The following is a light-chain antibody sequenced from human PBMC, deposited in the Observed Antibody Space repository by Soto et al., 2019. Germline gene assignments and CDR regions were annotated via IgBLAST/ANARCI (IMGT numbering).Light chain of an antibody. CDR2: LHSDGSH. Sequence: QAVVAQSPSASASLGASVKLTCTLSSGHSNYAIAWHQQQPEKGPRHLIKLHSDGSHSKGDGIPDRFSGSSSGAERYLTISSLQSEDEADYYCQTWGTGIVVFGGGTKLTVL. CDR1: SGHSNYA. J-gene: IGLJ3*02. V-gene: IGLV4-69*01. CDR3: QTWGTGIVV.